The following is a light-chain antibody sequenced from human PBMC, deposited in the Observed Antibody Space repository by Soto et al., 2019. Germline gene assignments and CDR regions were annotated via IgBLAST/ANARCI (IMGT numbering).Light chain of an antibody. J-gene: IGKJ2*02. V-gene: IGKV3-20*01. CDR3: QELRT. CDR1: QSVSSSY. CDR2: GAS. Sequence: EIVLTQSPGTLSLSPGERATLSCRASQSVSSSYLAWYQQKPGQAPRLLIYGASSRATGIPDRFSGSGSGTDFTLTISRLEPLFFAVYYRQELRT.